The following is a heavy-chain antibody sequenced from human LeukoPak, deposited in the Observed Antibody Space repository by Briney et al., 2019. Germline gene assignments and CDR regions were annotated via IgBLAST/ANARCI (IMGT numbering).Heavy chain of an antibody. CDR1: GYTFTGYY. Sequence: ASVKVSCKASGYTFTGYYKHWARQAPGQGLEWMGWINPNSGGTNYAQKFQGWVTMTRDTSISTAYMELSRLRSDDTAVYYCAREAAGTNWFDPWGQGTLVTVSS. J-gene: IGHJ5*02. V-gene: IGHV1-2*04. CDR3: AREAAGTNWFDP. D-gene: IGHD6-13*01. CDR2: INPNSGGT.